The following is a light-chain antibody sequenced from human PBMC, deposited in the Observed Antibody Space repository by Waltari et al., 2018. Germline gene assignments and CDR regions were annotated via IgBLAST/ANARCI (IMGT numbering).Light chain of an antibody. CDR2: STS. V-gene: IGLV7-43*01. J-gene: IGLJ3*02. CDR1: TGVVTSGYY. Sequence: QTVVTQEPSLTVSPGGKVPLTCASSTGVVTSGYYPNWFQQKPGQAPRSLLYSTSNKHPWTPAPCSGSLLGGKAALTLCGVQPQDGAEYYGLLYYGGPWLFGGGTNLTVL. CDR3: LLYYGGPWL.